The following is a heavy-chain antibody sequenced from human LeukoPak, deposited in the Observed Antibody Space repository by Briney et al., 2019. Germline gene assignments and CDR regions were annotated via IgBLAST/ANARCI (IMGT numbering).Heavy chain of an antibody. Sequence: QTGGSLRLSCAACWLPVQSKFVREVRQAPGKGLEWVSVIYSGGETNYADSVKGRFTVSRHDSENTLYLQMNSLRAEDTAVYYCATDGGEGGSSSYPGYFDCWGQGTLVTVSS. CDR3: ATDGGEGGSSSYPGYFDC. CDR1: WLPVQSKF. J-gene: IGHJ4*02. CDR2: IYSGGET. D-gene: IGHD6-13*01. V-gene: IGHV3-53*04.